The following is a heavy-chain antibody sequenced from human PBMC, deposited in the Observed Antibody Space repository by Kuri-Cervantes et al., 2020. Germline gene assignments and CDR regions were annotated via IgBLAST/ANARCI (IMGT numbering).Heavy chain of an antibody. D-gene: IGHD6-19*01. CDR2: IIPIFGTA. J-gene: IGHJ6*03. Sequence: SVKVSCKASGYSFSGYYMYWVRQAPGQGLEWMGGIIPIFGTANYAQKFQGRVTITADKSTSTAYMELSSLRSEDTAVYYCASIAVDLDYYYMDVWGKGTTVTVSS. CDR1: GYSFSGYY. V-gene: IGHV1-69*06. CDR3: ASIAVDLDYYYMDV.